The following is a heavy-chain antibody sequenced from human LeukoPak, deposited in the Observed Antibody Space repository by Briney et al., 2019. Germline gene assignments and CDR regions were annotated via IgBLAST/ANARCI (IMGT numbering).Heavy chain of an antibody. D-gene: IGHD5-18*01. V-gene: IGHV3-23*01. CDR2: ISGSGGST. CDR1: GFTFSSYA. CDR3: AKAYSYDYFDY. Sequence: GGSLRLACAASGFTFSSYAMSRVRQAPGKGLEWVSAISGSGGSTYYADSVKGRFTISRDNSKNTLYLQMNSLRAEDTAVYYCAKAYSYDYFDYWGQGTLVTVSS. J-gene: IGHJ4*02.